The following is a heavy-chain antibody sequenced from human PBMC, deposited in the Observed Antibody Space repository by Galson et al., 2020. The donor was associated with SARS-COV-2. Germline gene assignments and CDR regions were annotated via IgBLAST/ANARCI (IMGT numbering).Heavy chain of an antibody. Sequence: SQTLSLTCAVSGDSIRSGGLSWSWIRQPPGKGLEWIGYFYYSGRTYYSPSLKSRATISVDSSKNQVSLTLTSVTAADTAVYYCARIKVVQGVKYRFDPWGQGTLVTVSS. J-gene: IGHJ5*02. CDR1: GDSIRSGGLS. CDR2: FYYSGRT. CDR3: ARIKVVQGVKYRFDP. D-gene: IGHD3-10*01. V-gene: IGHV4-30-2*01.